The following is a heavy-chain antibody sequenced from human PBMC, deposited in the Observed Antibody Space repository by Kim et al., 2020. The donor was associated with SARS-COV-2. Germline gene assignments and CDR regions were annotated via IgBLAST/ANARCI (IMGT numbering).Heavy chain of an antibody. J-gene: IGHJ4*02. V-gene: IGHV5-10-1*01. CDR1: GYSFTSYW. CDR3: AISTLYGSGSYYSRSGGGYFDY. CDR2: IDPSDSYT. Sequence: GESLKISCKGSGYSFTSYWISWVRQMPGKGLEWMGRIDPSDSYTNYSPSFQGHVTISADKSISTAYLQWSSLKASDTAMYYCAISTLYGSGSYYSRSGGGYFDYWGQGTLVTVSS. D-gene: IGHD3-10*01.